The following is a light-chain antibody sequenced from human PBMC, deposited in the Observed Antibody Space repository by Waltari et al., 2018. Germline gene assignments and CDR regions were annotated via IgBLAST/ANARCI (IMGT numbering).Light chain of an antibody. CDR1: QSVTSIY. CDR2: GSS. CDR3: QKYGGSPPYA. Sequence: ELVLTQSPGTLSLSPGERATLSCRASQSVTSIYVAWYKQKPGQAPRLLIYGSSIRATGIADRFSASGSGTDFTLSISSLEAEDFAVYYCQKYGGSPPYAFGQGTRL. V-gene: IGKV3-20*01. J-gene: IGKJ2*01.